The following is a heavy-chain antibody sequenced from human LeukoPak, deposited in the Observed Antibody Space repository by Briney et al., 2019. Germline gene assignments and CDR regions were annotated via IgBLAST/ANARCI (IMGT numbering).Heavy chain of an antibody. CDR1: GGSISSYY. CDR3: ARGPRGSYYYYYGMDV. J-gene: IGHJ6*02. V-gene: IGHV4-59*01. D-gene: IGHD1-26*01. CDR2: IYYSGST. Sequence: SETLSLTCTVSGGSISSYYWSWIRQPPGKGLEWIGYIYYSGSTNYNPSLKSRVTISVDTSKNQFSLKLSSVTAADTAVYYCARGPRGSYYYYYGMDVWGQGTTVTVSS.